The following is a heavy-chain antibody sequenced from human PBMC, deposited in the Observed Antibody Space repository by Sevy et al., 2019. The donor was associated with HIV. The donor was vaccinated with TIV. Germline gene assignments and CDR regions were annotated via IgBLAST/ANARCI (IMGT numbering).Heavy chain of an antibody. V-gene: IGHV3-30*04. D-gene: IGHD6-19*01. CDR3: AKEVGTSGRCGYFNY. CDR1: EITFSTAI. J-gene: IGHJ4*02. CDR2: ISYDESK. Sequence: GGSLRLSCAASEITFSTAIIHWVRQAPGKGLEWVAAISYDESKYYADSVKGRLTISRDSSKNTVYLEMSSRRTEDTAVYYCAKEVGTSGRCGYFNYWGQGTLVTVSS.